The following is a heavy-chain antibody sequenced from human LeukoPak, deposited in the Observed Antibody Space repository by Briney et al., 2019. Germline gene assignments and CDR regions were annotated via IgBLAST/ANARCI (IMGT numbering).Heavy chain of an antibody. CDR2: INPNSGDT. D-gene: IGHD4-23*01. J-gene: IGHJ4*02. CDR1: GYTFTRYY. CDR3: ARLDDYRGNSELYFDY. Sequence: GASVKVSCKASGYTFTRYYMHWVRQAPGQGLEWMGWINPNSGDTNYAQKFQGRVTMTRDTSISTAYMELSRLRSDDTAVYYCARLDDYRGNSELYFDYWGQGTLVTASS. V-gene: IGHV1-2*02.